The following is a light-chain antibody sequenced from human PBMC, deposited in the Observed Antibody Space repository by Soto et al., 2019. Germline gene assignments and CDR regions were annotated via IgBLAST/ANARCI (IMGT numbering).Light chain of an antibody. CDR1: SSDIGAYDH. CDR3: ISYTVSRSYV. Sequence: QSALTQPASVSGSPGQSITISCSGTSSDIGAYDHVAWFQQFPGKTPKLVIYSVSNRPSGVSYRFSCSKSGNTASLTISGLQADDEADYYCISYTVSRSYVFGPGTKLTVL. V-gene: IGLV2-14*01. J-gene: IGLJ1*01. CDR2: SVS.